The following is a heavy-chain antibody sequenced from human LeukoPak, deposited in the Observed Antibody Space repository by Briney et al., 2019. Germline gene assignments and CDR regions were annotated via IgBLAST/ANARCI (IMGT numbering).Heavy chain of an antibody. CDR3: AREGIAGSSIF. D-gene: IGHD6-13*01. CDR1: GYTFTDYY. CDR2: LNPKSGGT. J-gene: IGHJ4*02. V-gene: IGHV1-2*06. Sequence: ASVKISCKPSGYTFTDYYIHWVRQGPGQGLEWMGRLNPKSGGTNYAQNFQGRVTMTRDTSISTAYMEVSRLTSDDPAVYYCAREGIAGSSIFWGQGTLVTVS.